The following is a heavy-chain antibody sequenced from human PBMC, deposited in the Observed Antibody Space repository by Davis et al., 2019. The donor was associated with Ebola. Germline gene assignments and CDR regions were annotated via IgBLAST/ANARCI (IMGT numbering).Heavy chain of an antibody. CDR2: IYHSGST. D-gene: IGHD2-15*01. CDR1: GGSISSSNW. J-gene: IGHJ6*02. Sequence: MPGGSLRLSCAVSGGSISSSNWWSWVRQPPGKGLEWIGEIYHSGSTNYNPSLKSRVTISVDKSKNQFSLKLSSVTAADTAVYYCARVGVVAANAVYYYYGMDVWGQGTTVTVSS. CDR3: ARVGVVAANAVYYYYGMDV. V-gene: IGHV4-4*02.